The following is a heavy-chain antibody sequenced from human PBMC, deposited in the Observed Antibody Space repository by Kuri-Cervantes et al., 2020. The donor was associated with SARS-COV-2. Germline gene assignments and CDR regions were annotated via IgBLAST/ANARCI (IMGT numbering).Heavy chain of an antibody. CDR2: ISGSGGST. CDR1: GFTFSSYA. CDR3: AKDGDSGGYYADAFDI. J-gene: IGHJ3*02. Sequence: GESLKISCAASGFTFSSYAMSWVRQAPGKGLEWVSAISGSGGSTYYADSVKGRFTISRDNSKNTLYLQMNSLRAEDTAVYYCAKDGDSGGYYADAFDIWGQETMVTVSS. V-gene: IGHV3-23*01. D-gene: IGHD3-22*01.